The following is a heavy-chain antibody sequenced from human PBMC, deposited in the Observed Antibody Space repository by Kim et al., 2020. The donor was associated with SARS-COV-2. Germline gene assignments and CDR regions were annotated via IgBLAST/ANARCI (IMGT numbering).Heavy chain of an antibody. D-gene: IGHD3-10*01. V-gene: IGHV3-15*01. J-gene: IGHJ4*02. CDR3: TTDGPTMVRGVITL. Sequence: AAPVKGRFTISRDDSKNTLYLQMNSLKTEDTAVYYCTTDGPTMVRGVITLWGQGTLVTVSS.